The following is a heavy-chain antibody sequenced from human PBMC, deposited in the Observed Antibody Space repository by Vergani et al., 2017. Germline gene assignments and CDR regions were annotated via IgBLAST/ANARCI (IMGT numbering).Heavy chain of an antibody. CDR3: ARDLRFLEWLLFPATTGESYYYYYGMDV. CDR1: GFPFSSFT. CDR2: LISSSSYI. J-gene: IGHJ6*02. Sequence: EVQLVESGGGLVKPGGSLNLSFAASGFPFSSFTINGFPRPPGRGWDWFHSLISSSSYIYYADSVKGRFTISRDNAKNSLYLQMNSLRAEDTAVYYCARDLRFLEWLLFPATTGESYYYYYGMDVWGQGTTVTVSS. V-gene: IGHV3-21*01. D-gene: IGHD3-3*01.